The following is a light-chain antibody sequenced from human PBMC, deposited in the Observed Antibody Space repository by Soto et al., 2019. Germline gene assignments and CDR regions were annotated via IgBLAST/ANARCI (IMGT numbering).Light chain of an antibody. CDR3: QSYDANLNRLNYV. V-gene: IGLV1-40*01. Sequence: QSVLTQPPSVSGAPGQRVTISCTGSNSNIGAGYDVHWYQQLPGTAPKLLIYANNNRPSGVPERFSGSKSGTSASLAITGLQAEDEADYYCQSYDANLNRLNYVFGTGTKVTVL. J-gene: IGLJ1*01. CDR2: ANN. CDR1: NSNIGAGYD.